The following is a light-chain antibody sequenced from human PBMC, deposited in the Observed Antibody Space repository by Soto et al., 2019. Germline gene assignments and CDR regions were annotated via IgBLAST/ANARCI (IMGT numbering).Light chain of an antibody. J-gene: IGKJ5*01. Sequence: DIQMTQSPSFLSASVGGRVTITCRASQSIGKHLNWYQQKPGKAPKFLIYGASTLQSGVPSRFTGSGSGTDFTLTVNSLQAEDFAIYYCQQSYSSPTTFGQGTRLEIK. V-gene: IGKV1-39*01. CDR3: QQSYSSPTT. CDR1: QSIGKH. CDR2: GAS.